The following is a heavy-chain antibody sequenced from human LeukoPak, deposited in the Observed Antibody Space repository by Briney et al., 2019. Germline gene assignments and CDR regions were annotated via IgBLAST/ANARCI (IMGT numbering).Heavy chain of an antibody. CDR1: GFTFSSYG. J-gene: IGHJ4*02. CDR3: AKDRGGLNFWSGYLGGY. CDR2: IRYDGSNK. V-gene: IGHV3-30*02. Sequence: GGSLRLSCAASGFTFSSYGMHWVRQAPGKGLEWVAFIRYDGSNKYYADSVKGRFTISRDNSKNTLYLQMNSLRAEDTAVYYCAKDRGGLNFWSGYLGGYWGQETLVTVSS. D-gene: IGHD3-3*01.